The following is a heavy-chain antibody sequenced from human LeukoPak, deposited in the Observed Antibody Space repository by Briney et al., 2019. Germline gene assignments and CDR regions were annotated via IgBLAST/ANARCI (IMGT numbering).Heavy chain of an antibody. CDR1: GGSISSSSYY. V-gene: IGHV4-39*07. CDR3: ARECGYSGYDRSYYYYYMDV. D-gene: IGHD5-12*01. Sequence: PSETLSLTCTVSGGSISSSSYYWGWIRQPPGKGLEWIGSIYYSGSTYYNPSPKSRVTISVDTSKNQFSLKLSSVTAADTAVYYCARECGYSGYDRSYYYYYMDVWGTGTTVTVSS. CDR2: IYYSGST. J-gene: IGHJ6*03.